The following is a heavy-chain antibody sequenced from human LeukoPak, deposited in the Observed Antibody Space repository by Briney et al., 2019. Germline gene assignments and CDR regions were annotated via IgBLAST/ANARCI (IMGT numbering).Heavy chain of an antibody. V-gene: IGHV3-30*18. CDR3: AKAHIVAKVWYYYYGMDV. CDR1: GFTFSSYG. D-gene: IGHD5-12*01. Sequence: PGGSLRLSCAASGFTFSSYGMHWVRQAPGKGLEWVAVISYDGSNKYYADSVKGRFTISRDNSKNTLYLQMNSLRAEDTAVYYCAKAHIVAKVWYYYYGMDVWGKGTTVTVSS. J-gene: IGHJ6*04. CDR2: ISYDGSNK.